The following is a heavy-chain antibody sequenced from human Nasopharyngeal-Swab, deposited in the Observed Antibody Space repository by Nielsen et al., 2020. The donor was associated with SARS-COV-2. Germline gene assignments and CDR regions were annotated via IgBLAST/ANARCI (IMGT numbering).Heavy chain of an antibody. V-gene: IGHV3-21*01. CDR2: ISSSSSYI. CDR3: ARDFRELVGAFDI. D-gene: IGHD6-13*01. J-gene: IGHJ3*02. Sequence: KGLEWVSSISSSSSYIYYADSVKGRFTISRDNAKNSLYLQMNSLRAEDTAVYYCARDFRELVGAFDIWGQGTMVTVSS.